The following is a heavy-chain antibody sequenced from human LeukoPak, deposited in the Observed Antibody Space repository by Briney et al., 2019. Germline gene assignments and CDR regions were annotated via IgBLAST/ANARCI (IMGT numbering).Heavy chain of an antibody. J-gene: IGHJ4*02. CDR2: IKSKTDGGTT. D-gene: IGHD3-22*01. CDR3: TTGYYDSLSFDY. Sequence: GGSLRLSCAASGSTFSNAWMSWVRQAPGKGLEWVGRIKSKTDGGTTDYAAPVKGRFTISRDDSKNTLYLQMNSLKTEDTAVYYCTTGYYDSLSFDYWGQGTLVTVSS. CDR1: GSTFSNAW. V-gene: IGHV3-15*01.